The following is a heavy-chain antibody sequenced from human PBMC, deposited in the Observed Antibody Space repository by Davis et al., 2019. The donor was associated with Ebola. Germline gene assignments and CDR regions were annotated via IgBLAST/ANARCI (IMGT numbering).Heavy chain of an antibody. V-gene: IGHV4-59*08. CDR1: GGSISSYY. CDR2: IYYSGST. Sequence: SETLSLTCTVSGGSISSYYWSWIRQPPGKGLEWIGYIYYSGSTNYNPSLKSRVTISVATSKNQFSLKLSSVTAADTAVYYCARRSPYYDSSGYYWLLDYWGQGTLVTVSS. J-gene: IGHJ4*02. CDR3: ARRSPYYDSSGYYWLLDY. D-gene: IGHD3-22*01.